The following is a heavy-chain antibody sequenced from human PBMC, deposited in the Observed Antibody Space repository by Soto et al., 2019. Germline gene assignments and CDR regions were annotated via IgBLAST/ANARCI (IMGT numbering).Heavy chain of an antibody. CDR3: ARGDYYDSSGYYADYYYGMDV. CDR1: GFTFSSYA. D-gene: IGHD3-22*01. CDR2: ISYDGSNN. V-gene: IGHV3-30-3*01. J-gene: IGHJ6*02. Sequence: QVQLVESGGGVVQPGRSLRLSCAASGFTFSSYAMHWVRQAPGKGLEWVAVISYDGSNNYYADSVKGRFTISRDNSKNTLYLQMNSLRAEDTAVYYCARGDYYDSSGYYADYYYGMDVWGQGTTVTVSS.